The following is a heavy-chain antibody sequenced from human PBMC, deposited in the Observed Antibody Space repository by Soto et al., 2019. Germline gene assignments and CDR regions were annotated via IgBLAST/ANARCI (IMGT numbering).Heavy chain of an antibody. CDR2: IGSKANNYAA. Sequence: EVQLVESGGGLVQPGGSLKLSCAASGFTFSGSALHWVRQASGKGLEWVGRIGSKANNYAAAYAVSLKGRFTISRDDSRNTAYLQMSSLRTDDTAGYYWASVVYAVWSVHPKGLDYWGQGTVVNDS. CDR1: GFTFSGSA. CDR3: ASVVYAVWSVHPKGLDY. V-gene: IGHV3-73*02. J-gene: IGHJ4*02. D-gene: IGHD3-3*01.